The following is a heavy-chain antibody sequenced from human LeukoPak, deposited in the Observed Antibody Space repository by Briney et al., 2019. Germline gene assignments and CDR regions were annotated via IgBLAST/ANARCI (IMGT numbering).Heavy chain of an antibody. Sequence: GGSLRLSCAASGFTFSSYWMTWVRQAPGTGLQWVANIKPDGGEKYYVDSVKGRFTISGDNAKNSLYLEMNGLRPEDTAVYYCVRGSSGTAVRGISWAWFDPWGQGTLVTVSS. CDR3: VRGSSGTAVRGISWAWFDP. D-gene: IGHD3-10*01. CDR1: GFTFSSYW. V-gene: IGHV3-7*05. CDR2: IKPDGGEK. J-gene: IGHJ5*02.